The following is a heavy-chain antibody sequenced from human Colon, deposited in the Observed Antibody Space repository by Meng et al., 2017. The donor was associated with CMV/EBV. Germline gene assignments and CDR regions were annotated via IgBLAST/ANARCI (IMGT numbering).Heavy chain of an antibody. D-gene: IGHD4-17*01. CDR3: AREAYGDHGWFDP. Sequence: GESLKISCAASGFTFSSYAMHWVRQAPGKGLEWVAVISYDGSNKYYADSVKGRFTISRDNSKNTLYLRMNSLRAEDTAVYYCAREAYGDHGWFDPWGQGTLVTVSS. V-gene: IGHV3-30-3*01. CDR2: ISYDGSNK. J-gene: IGHJ5*02. CDR1: GFTFSSYA.